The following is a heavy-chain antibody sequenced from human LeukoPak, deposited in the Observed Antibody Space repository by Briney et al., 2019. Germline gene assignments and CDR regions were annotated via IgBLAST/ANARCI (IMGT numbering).Heavy chain of an antibody. CDR1: GGSISSGGYY. J-gene: IGHJ4*02. CDR2: ICYSGST. D-gene: IGHD3-10*01. Sequence: SETLSLTCTVSGGSISSGGYYWSWIRQHPGKGLEWTGYICYSGSTYYNPSLKSRVTISVDRSKNQFSLKLSSVTAADTAVYYCARDARLYYYGSGSYLDYWGQGTLVTVSS. V-gene: IGHV4-31*03. CDR3: ARDARLYYYGSGSYLDY.